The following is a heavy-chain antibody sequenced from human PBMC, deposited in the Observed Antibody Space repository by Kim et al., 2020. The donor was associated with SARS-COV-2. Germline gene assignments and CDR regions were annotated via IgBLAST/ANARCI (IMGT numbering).Heavy chain of an antibody. V-gene: IGHV4-59*08. D-gene: IGHD3-3*01. CDR1: GGSISSYY. CDR3: ARVNRITIFGVVIIDAFDI. J-gene: IGHJ3*02. Sequence: SETLSLTCTVSGGSISSYYWSWIRQPPGKGLEWIGYIYYSGSTNYNPSLKSRVTISVDTSKNQFSLKLSSVTAADTAVYYCARVNRITIFGVVIIDAFDIWGQGTTVTVSS. CDR2: IYYSGST.